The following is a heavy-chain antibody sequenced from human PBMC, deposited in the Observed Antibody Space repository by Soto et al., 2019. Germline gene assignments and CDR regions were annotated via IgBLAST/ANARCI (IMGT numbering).Heavy chain of an antibody. CDR2: INAGNGDT. CDR3: ARDSGYAEN. Sequence: QVQLVQSGAEVKRPGASVKVSCKTSGYTFSNTHWVRQAPGQRLEWMGWINAGNGDTKYSQNFQGRVTITRDTSANTAYLELSSLRSEDTAVYYCARDSGYAENWGQGTLVALSS. V-gene: IGHV1-3*01. CDR1: GYTFSN. D-gene: IGHD5-12*01. J-gene: IGHJ4*02.